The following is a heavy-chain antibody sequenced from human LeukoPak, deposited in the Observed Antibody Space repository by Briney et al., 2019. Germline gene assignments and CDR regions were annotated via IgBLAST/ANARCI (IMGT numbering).Heavy chain of an antibody. V-gene: IGHV3-48*03. CDR3: AELGITMIGGV. J-gene: IGHJ6*04. Sequence: GGSLRLSCAASGFTFSGYEMNWVRQAPGKGLEWVSYISSSGSTIYYADSVKGRFTISRANAKNSLYLQMNSLRAEDTAVYYCAELGITMIGGVWGKGTTVTISS. CDR2: ISSSGSTI. D-gene: IGHD3-10*02. CDR1: GFTFSGYE.